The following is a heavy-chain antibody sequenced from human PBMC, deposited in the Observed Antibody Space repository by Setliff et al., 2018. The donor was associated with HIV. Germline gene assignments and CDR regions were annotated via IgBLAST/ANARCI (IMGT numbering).Heavy chain of an antibody. Sequence: SETLSLTCTVSGGSISRYYWSWIRQPAGKGLEWIGRIYPSGNINYNPSLKSRLTMSIDTSKNQFSLKLSSVTATDTAVYYCARDVYRRGPYDYWGQGTLVTVSS. V-gene: IGHV4-4*07. CDR2: IYPSGNI. CDR1: GGSISRYY. D-gene: IGHD6-25*01. CDR3: ARDVYRRGPYDY. J-gene: IGHJ4*02.